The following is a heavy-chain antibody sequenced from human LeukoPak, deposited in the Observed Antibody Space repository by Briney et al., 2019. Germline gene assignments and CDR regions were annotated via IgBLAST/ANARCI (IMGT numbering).Heavy chain of an antibody. V-gene: IGHV1-2*02. CDR2: INSNSGGS. CDR1: GYTFTAYY. CDR3: ARDRDILGSTFFDK. J-gene: IGHJ4*02. D-gene: IGHD5-12*01. Sequence: GASVKVSCKASGYTFTAYYMHWVRPAPGQGLAWMGWINSNSGGSNYAQKFQGRVTMTRDTSISTVYMDLSRLRSDDTAVYYCARDRDILGSTFFDKWGQGTLVTVSS.